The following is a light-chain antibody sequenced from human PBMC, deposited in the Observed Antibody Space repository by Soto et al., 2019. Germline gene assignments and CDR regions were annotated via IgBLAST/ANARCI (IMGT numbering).Light chain of an antibody. CDR1: QSVSSY. CDR2: GAS. V-gene: IGKV3-11*01. Sequence: EIVLTQSPATLSLSPRERATLSCRASQSVSSYLAWYQQRPGQAPRLLIYGASNRATGIPARLSGSGSGTDFTLTISSLEAEDFAVYYCQQRTDWPMTFVQGTRLEIK. CDR3: QQRTDWPMT. J-gene: IGKJ5*01.